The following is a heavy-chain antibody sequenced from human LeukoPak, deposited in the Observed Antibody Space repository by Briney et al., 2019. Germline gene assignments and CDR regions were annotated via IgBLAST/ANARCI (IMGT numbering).Heavy chain of an antibody. CDR3: ARGIQWLVP. CDR1: GGSISSYY. V-gene: IGHV4-59*01. J-gene: IGHJ4*02. CDR2: IYYSGST. Sequence: PSETLSLTCTVSGGSISSYYWSWIRQPPGKGLEWIGYIYYSGSTNYNPSLKSRVTISVDTSKNQFSLKLSSVTAAVTAVYYCARGIQWLVPWGQGTLVTVSS. D-gene: IGHD6-19*01.